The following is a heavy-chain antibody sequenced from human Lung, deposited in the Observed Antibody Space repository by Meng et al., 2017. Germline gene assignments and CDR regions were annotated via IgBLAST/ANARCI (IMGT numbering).Heavy chain of an antibody. CDR2: ITGDGSST. V-gene: IGHV3-74*01. D-gene: IGHD4-17*01. CDR3: ARGGVTTDD. J-gene: IGHJ4*02. CDR1: GFTFSTHW. Sequence: VQLGESGGGLVQPGGSLRLSFAASGFTFSTHWMHWVRQAPGKGLEWVSRITGDGSSTIYADSVQGRFTMSRDNAKNTLSLQMNSLRAEDTAVYYCARGGVTTDDWGQGTLVTVSS.